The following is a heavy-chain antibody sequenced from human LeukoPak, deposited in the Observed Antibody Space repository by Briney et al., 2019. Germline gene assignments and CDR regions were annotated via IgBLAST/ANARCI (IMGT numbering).Heavy chain of an antibody. Sequence: GGSLRLSCTASGFTFGDYAMSWFRQAPGKGLEWVGFIRSKAYGGTTEYAASVKGRFTISRDDSKSIAYLQMNSLKTEDTAVYYCTRDRLLWPPENAFDIWGQGTMVTVSS. D-gene: IGHD3-10*01. CDR2: IRSKAYGGTT. CDR3: TRDRLLWPPENAFDI. CDR1: GFTFGDYA. V-gene: IGHV3-49*03. J-gene: IGHJ3*02.